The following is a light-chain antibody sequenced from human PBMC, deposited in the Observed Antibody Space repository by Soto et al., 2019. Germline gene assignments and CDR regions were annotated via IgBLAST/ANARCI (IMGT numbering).Light chain of an antibody. V-gene: IGKV3-20*01. CDR2: GAS. CDR3: QQYGSSPET. CDR1: QSVSSSY. J-gene: IGKJ1*01. Sequence: EIALTQSPGTLSLSPGERATLSCRASQSVSSSYLAWYQQKPGQAPRLLIYGASSRATGIPERFSGSGSATDFILTISRLDPEEFAVYYCQQYGSSPETFGQGTKVEIK.